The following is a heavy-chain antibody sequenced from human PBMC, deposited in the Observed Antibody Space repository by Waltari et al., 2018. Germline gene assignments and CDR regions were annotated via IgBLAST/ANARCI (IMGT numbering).Heavy chain of an antibody. CDR3: ASVYCSGGSCYFDY. CDR2: IYTSGST. D-gene: IGHD2-15*01. J-gene: IGHJ4*02. V-gene: IGHV4-61*02. Sequence: QVQLQESGPGLVKPSQTLSLTCTVSGGSISSGSYYWSWIRQPAGKGLEWIGRIYTSGSTNYNPSLKSRVTISVDTSKNQFSLKLSSVTAADTAVYYCASVYCSGGSCYFDYWGQGTLVTVSS. CDR1: GGSISSGSYY.